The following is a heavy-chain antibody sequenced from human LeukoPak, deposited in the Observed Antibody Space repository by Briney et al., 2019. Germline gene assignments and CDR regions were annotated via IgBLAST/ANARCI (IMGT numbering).Heavy chain of an antibody. Sequence: PSQTLSLTCTVSGGSISSGSYYWSWIRQPAGKGLEWIGRIYTSGSTDYNPSLKSRVTISFDTSKNQFSLRLSSVTAADTAVYYCARERSGSYDEHFDYWGQGTLVTVSS. V-gene: IGHV4-61*02. CDR2: IYTSGST. J-gene: IGHJ4*02. D-gene: IGHD3-10*01. CDR1: GGSISSGSYY. CDR3: ARERSGSYDEHFDY.